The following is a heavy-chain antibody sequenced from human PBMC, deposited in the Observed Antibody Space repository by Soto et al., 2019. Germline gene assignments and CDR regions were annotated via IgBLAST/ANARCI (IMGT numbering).Heavy chain of an antibody. CDR1: GYTFTSYA. CDR2: INAGNGNT. CDR3: AREQLTYWYFDL. D-gene: IGHD1-1*01. J-gene: IGHJ2*01. Sequence: QVQLVQSGAEVKKPGASVKVSCKASGYTFTSYAMHCVRQAPGQRLEWMGWINAGNGNTKYSQKFQGRVTITRDTSASTAYMELSSLRSEDTAVYYCAREQLTYWYFDLWGRGTLVTVSS. V-gene: IGHV1-3*01.